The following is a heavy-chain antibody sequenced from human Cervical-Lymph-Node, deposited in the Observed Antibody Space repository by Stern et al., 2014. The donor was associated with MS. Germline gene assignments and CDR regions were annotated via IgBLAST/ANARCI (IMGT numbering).Heavy chain of an antibody. Sequence: VHLVESGGGLVRPGGSLRLSCTASGFAFSDFYMNWIRQAPGKGLQWLSYISSSGGTSRYADSVKGRFTVSRDNAKNLVFLEMNSLRDDDTAIYYCARSSWRPLDHWGQGTLVTVSS. D-gene: IGHD2-15*01. CDR3: ARSSWRPLDH. CDR2: ISSSGGTS. J-gene: IGHJ4*02. V-gene: IGHV3-11*01. CDR1: GFAFSDFY.